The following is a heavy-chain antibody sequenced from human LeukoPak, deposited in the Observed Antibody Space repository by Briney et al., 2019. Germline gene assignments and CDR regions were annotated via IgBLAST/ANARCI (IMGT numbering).Heavy chain of an antibody. CDR1: GGSFSGYY. V-gene: IGHV4-34*01. D-gene: IGHD3-10*01. CDR3: AREDAMVRGVIFDY. CDR2: INHSGST. J-gene: IGHJ4*02. Sequence: SETLSLTCAVYGGSFSGYYWSWIRQPPGKGLEWIGEINHSGSTNYNPSLKSRVTISVDTSKNQFSLKLCSVTAADTAVYYCAREDAMVRGVIFDYWGQGTLVTVSS.